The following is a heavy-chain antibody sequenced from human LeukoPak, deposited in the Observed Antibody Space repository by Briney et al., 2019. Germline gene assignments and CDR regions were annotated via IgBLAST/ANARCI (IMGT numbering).Heavy chain of an antibody. J-gene: IGHJ4*02. V-gene: IGHV1-18*01. Sequence: ASVKVSCKASGYTFTSYGISWVRQAPGQGLEWMGWISAYNGNTNYAQKLQGRVTMTTDTSTSTAYMELSSLGSDDTAVYYCARARSGSYYGGYYFDYWGQGTLVTVSS. CDR2: ISAYNGNT. CDR3: ARARSGSYYGGYYFDY. CDR1: GYTFTSYG. D-gene: IGHD1-26*01.